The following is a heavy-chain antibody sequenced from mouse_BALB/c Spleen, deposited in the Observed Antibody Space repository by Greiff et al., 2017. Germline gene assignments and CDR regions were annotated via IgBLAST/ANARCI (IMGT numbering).Heavy chain of an antibody. D-gene: IGHD3-1*01. Sequence: EVQRVESGGGLVQPGGSLKLSCAASGFTFSSYTMSWVRQTPEKRLEWVAYISNGGGSTYYPDTVKGRFTISRDNAKNTLYLQMSSLKSEDTAMSYCARHVGNYYAMNYWGQGTSVTVSS. J-gene: IGHJ4*01. V-gene: IGHV5-12-2*01. CDR3: ARHVGNYYAMNY. CDR1: GFTFSSYT. CDR2: ISNGGGST.